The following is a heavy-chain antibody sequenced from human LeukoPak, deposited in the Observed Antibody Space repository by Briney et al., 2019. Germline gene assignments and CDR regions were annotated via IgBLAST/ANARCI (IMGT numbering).Heavy chain of an antibody. Sequence: GASVKVSCKASGYTFTSYYMHWVRQAPGQGLEWMGIINPSGGSTSYAQKFQGRVTMTRDMSTSTVYMELSSLRSEDTAVYYCARSPYGGNSVFPYYFDYWGQGTLVTVSS. CDR2: INPSGGST. CDR1: GYTFTSYY. CDR3: ARSPYGGNSVFPYYFDY. D-gene: IGHD4-23*01. V-gene: IGHV1-46*01. J-gene: IGHJ4*02.